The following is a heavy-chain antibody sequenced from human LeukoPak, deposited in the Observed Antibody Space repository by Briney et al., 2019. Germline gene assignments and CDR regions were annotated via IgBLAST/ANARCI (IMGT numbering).Heavy chain of an antibody. D-gene: IGHD5-18*01. Sequence: GASVKVSCKVSGYTLTELSMHWVRQAPGRGLEWMGGFDPEDGETIYAQKFQGRVTITADKSTSTAYMELSSLRSEDTAVYYCAREGYSYGPKFDYWGQGTLVTVSS. V-gene: IGHV1-24*01. CDR2: FDPEDGET. J-gene: IGHJ4*02. CDR1: GYTLTELS. CDR3: AREGYSYGPKFDY.